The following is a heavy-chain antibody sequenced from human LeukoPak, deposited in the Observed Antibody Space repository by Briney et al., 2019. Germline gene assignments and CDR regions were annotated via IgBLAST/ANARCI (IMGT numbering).Heavy chain of an antibody. CDR2: IYYNGST. V-gene: IGHV4-39*07. CDR1: GGSISSSSYY. D-gene: IGHD3-3*01. Sequence: SETLSLTCTVSGGSISSSSYYWGWIRQPPGKGLEWIGSIYYNGSTYYNPSLKSRVTISLDTSKKQFSLRLSSVTASDTAVYYCARSDYYYYYLDVWGKGTTVTVSS. CDR3: ARSDYYYYYLDV. J-gene: IGHJ6*03.